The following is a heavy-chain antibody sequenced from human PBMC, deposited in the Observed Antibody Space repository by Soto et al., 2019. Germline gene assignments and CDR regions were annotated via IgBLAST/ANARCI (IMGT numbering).Heavy chain of an antibody. V-gene: IGHV3-11*06. CDR3: ARDDGRFPGGFDY. D-gene: IGHD2-21*01. J-gene: IGHJ4*02. CDR1: GFTFSDYY. CDR2: ISSSSSYT. Sequence: GSLRLSCAASGFTFSDYYMSWIRQAPGKGLEWVSYISSSSSYTNYADSVKGRFTISRDNAKNSLHLQMNSLRAEDTAVYYCARDDGRFPGGFDYWGQGTLVTVSS.